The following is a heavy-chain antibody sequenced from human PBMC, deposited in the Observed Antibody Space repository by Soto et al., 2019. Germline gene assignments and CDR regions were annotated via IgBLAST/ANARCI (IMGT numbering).Heavy chain of an antibody. D-gene: IGHD1-1*01. V-gene: IGHV1-18*01. CDR3: TKNGTTWFAS. Sequence: QVQLVQSGPELQKPGASVTVSCKTFGYSFHNSGISWVRQAPGQGLEWMGCISVFTGYAHYAQKFQGRVIMTADTFTNAAYMEWRGLRSDDTSMYYCTKNGTTWFASWGQGSPVTVSS. CDR2: ISVFTGYA. J-gene: IGHJ5*01. CDR1: GYSFHNSG.